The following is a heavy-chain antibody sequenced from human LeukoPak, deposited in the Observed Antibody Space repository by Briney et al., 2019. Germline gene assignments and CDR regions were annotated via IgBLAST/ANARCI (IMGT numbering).Heavy chain of an antibody. J-gene: IGHJ4*02. CDR2: ISAYNGNT. Sequence: ASVKVSCKASGYTFTSYGISWVRQAPGQGLEWMGWISAYNGNTNYAQKLQGRVTMTTDTSTSTVYMELSSLRSEDTAVYYCARDTYSSGWYVWVYFDYWGQGTLVTVSS. CDR1: GYTFTSYG. V-gene: IGHV1-18*01. CDR3: ARDTYSSGWYVWVYFDY. D-gene: IGHD6-19*01.